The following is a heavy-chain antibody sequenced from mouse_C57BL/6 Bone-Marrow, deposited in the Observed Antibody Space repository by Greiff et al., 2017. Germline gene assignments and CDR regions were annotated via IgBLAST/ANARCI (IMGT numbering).Heavy chain of an antibody. CDR3: TRWDYGSSWAY. V-gene: IGHV1-15*01. Sequence: LQQSGAELVRPGASVTLSCKASGYTFTDYEMHWVKQTPVHGLEWIGAIDPETGGTAYNQKFKGKAILTADKSSSTAYMELRSLTSEDSAVYYCTRWDYGSSWAYWGQGTLVTVSA. CDR1: GYTFTDYE. D-gene: IGHD1-1*01. CDR2: IDPETGGT. J-gene: IGHJ3*01.